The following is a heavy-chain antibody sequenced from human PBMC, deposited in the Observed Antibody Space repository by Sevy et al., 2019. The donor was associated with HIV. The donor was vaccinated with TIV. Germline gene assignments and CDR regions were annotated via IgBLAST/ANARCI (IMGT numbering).Heavy chain of an antibody. J-gene: IGHJ4*02. V-gene: IGHV4-59*08. D-gene: IGHD2-2*01. CDR1: GDSINTYY. Sequence: SETLSLTCTVSGDSINTYYWSWIRQPPGKGLEWIGYVSHSGNTNYNPALKSRVTMSLDTSRNQFSLKVRSVTAADTAVYYCARLRWDLVVVPGAPPGCYFDYWGQGTLVTVSS. CDR2: VSHSGNT. CDR3: ARLRWDLVVVPGAPPGCYFDY.